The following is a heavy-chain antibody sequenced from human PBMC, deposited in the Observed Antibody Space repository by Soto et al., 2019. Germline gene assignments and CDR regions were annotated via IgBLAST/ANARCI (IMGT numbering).Heavy chain of an antibody. CDR1: GGSISSGGYY. V-gene: IGHV4-31*03. CDR2: IYYSGST. CDR3: ARGARYYYDSSGYYYFDY. D-gene: IGHD3-22*01. Sequence: SETLSLTCTVSGGSISSGGYYWSWIRQHPGKGLEWIGYIYYSGSTYYNPSLKSRVTISVDTSKNQFSLKLSSVTAADTAVYYCARGARYYYDSSGYYYFDYWGQGTLVTVSS. J-gene: IGHJ4*02.